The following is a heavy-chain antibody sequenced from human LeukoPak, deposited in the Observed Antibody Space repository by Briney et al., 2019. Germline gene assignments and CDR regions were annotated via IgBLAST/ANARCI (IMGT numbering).Heavy chain of an antibody. CDR3: ARDYYDYVWGSYNGETDAFDI. J-gene: IGHJ3*02. CDR2: ISAYNGNT. V-gene: IGHV1-18*01. Sequence: ASVKVSCKASGYTFTSYGISWVRQAPGQGLEWMGWISAYNGNTNYAQKLQGRVTMTTDTSTSTAYMELRSLRSDDTAVYYCARDYYDYVWGSYNGETDAFDIWGQGTMVAVSS. CDR1: GYTFTSYG. D-gene: IGHD3-16*01.